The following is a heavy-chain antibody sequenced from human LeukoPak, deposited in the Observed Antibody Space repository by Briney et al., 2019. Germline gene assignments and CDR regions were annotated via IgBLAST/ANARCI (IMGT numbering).Heavy chain of an antibody. J-gene: IGHJ4*02. CDR3: ARGSAVAGIGY. CDR1: GYPFTKYG. D-gene: IGHD6-19*01. Sequence: GASVKVSCKASGYPFTKYGINWVRQAPGQGLEWMGWISPYNGKTDYIQTLQGRVTMTTDTSTSTAYMELRSLRSDDTAVYYCARGSAVAGIGYWGQGTLVIVSS. V-gene: IGHV1-18*01. CDR2: ISPYNGKT.